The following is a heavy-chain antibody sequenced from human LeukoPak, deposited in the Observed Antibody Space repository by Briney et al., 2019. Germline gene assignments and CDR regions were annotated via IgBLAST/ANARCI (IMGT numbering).Heavy chain of an antibody. D-gene: IGHD3-3*01. J-gene: IGHJ4*02. CDR2: IKQDGSEK. CDR3: ARDLGVPIFGVVTKPFDY. V-gene: IGHV3-7*01. CDR1: GFTFSSYW. Sequence: GGSLRLACAASGFTFSSYWMSWVRQAPGKGLEWVANIKQDGSEKYYVDSVKGRFTISRDNAKNSLYLQMNSLRAEDTAVYYCARDLGVPIFGVVTKPFDYWGQGTLVTVSS.